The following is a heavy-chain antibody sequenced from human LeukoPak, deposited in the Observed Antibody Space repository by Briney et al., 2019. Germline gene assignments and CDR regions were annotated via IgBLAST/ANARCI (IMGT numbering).Heavy chain of an antibody. V-gene: IGHV4-31*03. Sequence: PSETLSVTCTVSGGSISSGGYYWSWIRQHPGKGLEWIGYIYYSGSTYYNPSLKSRVIISVDTSKNQFSLKLSSVTAADTAVYYCARALPAAKGYYYYYMDVWGKGTTVTVSS. D-gene: IGHD2-2*01. CDR1: GGSISSGGYY. J-gene: IGHJ6*03. CDR2: IYYSGST. CDR3: ARALPAAKGYYYYYMDV.